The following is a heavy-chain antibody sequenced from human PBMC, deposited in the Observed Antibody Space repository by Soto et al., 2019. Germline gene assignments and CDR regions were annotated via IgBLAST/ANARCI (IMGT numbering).Heavy chain of an antibody. CDR1: GGYITSYY. Sequence: PSETLSLTCTVSGGYITSYYWSWIRQPPGKGLEWIGYISNSGSTNYNPSLRSRVTISVDTSKNQFSLKLSSVTAADTAVYYCARGSTGYSSSWYRYWGQGTLVTVSS. CDR2: ISNSGST. D-gene: IGHD6-13*01. V-gene: IGHV4-59*08. CDR3: ARGSTGYSSSWYRY. J-gene: IGHJ4*02.